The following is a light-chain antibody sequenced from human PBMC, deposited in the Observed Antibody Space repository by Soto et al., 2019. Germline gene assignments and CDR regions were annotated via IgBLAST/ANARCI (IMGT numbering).Light chain of an antibody. Sequence: EIVLTQSPGTLSLSPGERATLSCRASQSVSSSYLAWYQQKPGQAPRLLIYGTSSRATAIPDRFSGSGSGTDFTLTISILEPEDFAVYYCQQYGSSSWTFCQGTKVEIK. V-gene: IGKV3-20*01. CDR1: QSVSSSY. CDR2: GTS. J-gene: IGKJ1*01. CDR3: QQYGSSSWT.